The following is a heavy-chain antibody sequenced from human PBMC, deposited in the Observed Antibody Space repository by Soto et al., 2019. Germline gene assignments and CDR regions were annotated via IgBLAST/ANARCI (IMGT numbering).Heavy chain of an antibody. J-gene: IGHJ3*02. Sequence: EVQLLESGGGLVQPGGSLRLSCAASGFTFSSYAMSWVRQAPGKGLEWVSAISGSGGSTYYADSVKGRFTISRDNSKNTLYLQMNSLRAEDTAVYYCAKDIFRGRYGSGSYSLNAFDIWGQGTMVTVSS. CDR2: ISGSGGST. D-gene: IGHD3-10*01. V-gene: IGHV3-23*01. CDR3: AKDIFRGRYGSGSYSLNAFDI. CDR1: GFTFSSYA.